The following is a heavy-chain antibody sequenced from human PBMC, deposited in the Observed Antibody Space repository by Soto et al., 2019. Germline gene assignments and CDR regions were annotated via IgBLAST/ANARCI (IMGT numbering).Heavy chain of an antibody. CDR3: AKSPLSVTSSYYFDY. J-gene: IGHJ4*02. CDR2: ISYDGSNK. V-gene: IGHV3-30*18. CDR1: GFTFSSYG. D-gene: IGHD4-17*01. Sequence: QVQLVESGGGVVQPGRSLRLSCAASGFTFSSYGMHWVRQAPGKGLEWVAVISYDGSNKYYADSVKGRFTISRDKSKNTLYLQMNSLRAEDTAVYYCAKSPLSVTSSYYFDYWGQGTLVTVSS.